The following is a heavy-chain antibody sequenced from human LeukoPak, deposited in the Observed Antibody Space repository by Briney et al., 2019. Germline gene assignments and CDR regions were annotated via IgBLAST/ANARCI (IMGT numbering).Heavy chain of an antibody. V-gene: IGHV1-46*01. CDR3: ARGDSYGYAFYYYYYMDV. J-gene: IGHJ6*03. CDR1: GYTFTSYY. D-gene: IGHD5-18*01. CDR2: INPSGGST. Sequence: GASVKVSCKASGYTFTSYYMHWVRQAPGQGLEWMGIINPSGGSTSYAQKFQGRVTMTRDMSTSTAYMELSRLRSDDTAVYYCARGDSYGYAFYYYYYMDVWGKGTTVTVSS.